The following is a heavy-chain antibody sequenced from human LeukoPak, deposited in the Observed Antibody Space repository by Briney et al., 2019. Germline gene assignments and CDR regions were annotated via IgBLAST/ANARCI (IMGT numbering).Heavy chain of an antibody. CDR2: IYSGGST. Sequence: GGSQRLSCAASGFTFSSYSMNWVRQAPGKGLEWVSLIYSGGSTYYADSVKGRFTISRDNSKNTLYLQMNSLRAEDTAVYYCAKKRGYSYGYPFDYWGQGTLVTVSS. V-gene: IGHV3-23*03. D-gene: IGHD5-18*01. J-gene: IGHJ4*02. CDR3: AKKRGYSYGYPFDY. CDR1: GFTFSSYS.